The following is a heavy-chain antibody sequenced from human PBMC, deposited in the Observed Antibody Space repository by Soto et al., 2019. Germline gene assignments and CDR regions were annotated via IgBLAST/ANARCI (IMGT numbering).Heavy chain of an antibody. J-gene: IGHJ4*02. CDR3: AKDRLYPRHYFHY. CDR2: ISPNGQGI. D-gene: IGHD2-21*02. V-gene: IGHV3-23*01. Sequence: EVKLLESGGGLVQPGGSLRLSCGVSGFTVTSNGVSWVRQAPGKGLEWVSAISPNGQGIWYADSVKGRFTISRDISRNTVFLQMDSLRAEDTAVYYCAKDRLYPRHYFHYWGQGTLVTVSS. CDR1: GFTVTSNG.